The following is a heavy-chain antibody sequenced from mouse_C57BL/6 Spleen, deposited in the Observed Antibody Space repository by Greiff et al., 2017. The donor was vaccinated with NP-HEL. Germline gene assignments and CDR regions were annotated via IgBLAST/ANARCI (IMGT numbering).Heavy chain of an antibody. J-gene: IGHJ4*01. Sequence: VQLQQSGPVLVKPGASVKMSCKASGYTFTDYYMNWVKQSHGKSLEWIGVINPYNGGTSYNQKFKGKATLTVDKSSSTAYMELNSLTSEDSAVYYCARGGGNYLDYWGQGTSVTVSS. CDR2: INPYNGGT. CDR1: GYTFTDYY. V-gene: IGHV1-19*01. CDR3: ARGGGNYLDY. D-gene: IGHD2-1*01.